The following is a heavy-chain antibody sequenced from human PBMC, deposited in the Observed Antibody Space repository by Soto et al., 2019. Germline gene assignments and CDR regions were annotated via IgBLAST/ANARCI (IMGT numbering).Heavy chain of an antibody. D-gene: IGHD5-18*01. Sequence: QVQLEQSGAEMKKPGSSVKVSCKISGGTFNTIALSWVRQAPGQGLEWMVGIIPLFGAGNYAEKFRDRVTITADESSSTMTMELTSLRSEDTAVYYCARGAPEGYTYGYGALHFWDQGTMVIVSS. V-gene: IGHV1-69*01. CDR1: GGTFNTIA. J-gene: IGHJ3*01. CDR3: ARGAPEGYTYGYGALHF. CDR2: IIPLFGAG.